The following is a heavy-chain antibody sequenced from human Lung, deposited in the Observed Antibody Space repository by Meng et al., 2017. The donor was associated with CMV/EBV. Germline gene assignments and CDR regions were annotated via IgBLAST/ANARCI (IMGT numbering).Heavy chain of an antibody. V-gene: IGHV3-15*01. CDR2: IISEADGGTT. J-gene: IGHJ4*02. CDR1: GFTFSNAW. CDR3: ATDLYYDDSGLRDY. Sequence: SGFTFSNAWMRWVRPAPGKGLEWVGRIISEADGGTTHHAAPVKGRFTISRDDSKNTLYLQMNSLKTEDTAMYYCATDLYYDDSGLRDYWGRGTLVTVSS. D-gene: IGHD3-22*01.